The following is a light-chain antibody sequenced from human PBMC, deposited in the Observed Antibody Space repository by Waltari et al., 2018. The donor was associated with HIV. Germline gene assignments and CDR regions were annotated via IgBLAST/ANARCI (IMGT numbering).Light chain of an antibody. CDR3: QQRSNWPPRYS. V-gene: IGKV3-11*01. CDR1: QNVSSY. Sequence: ETVLTPSPATLSLSPGERATLSCRASQNVSSYLAWYQQKPGQAPRLLIYGASNRATGIPARFSGSGSGTDFTLTINSLEPEDFAVYYCQQRSNWPPRYSFGQGTKLEIK. CDR2: GAS. J-gene: IGKJ2*03.